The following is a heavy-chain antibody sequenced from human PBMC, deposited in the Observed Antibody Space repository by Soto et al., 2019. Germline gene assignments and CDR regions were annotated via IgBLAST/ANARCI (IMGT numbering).Heavy chain of an antibody. D-gene: IGHD1-26*01. CDR2: IEDDGGEK. CDR1: GFTFSSYW. V-gene: IGHV3-7*01. Sequence: EVRLVESGGGLVQPGGSLRLSCAASGFTFSSYWMSWVRQAPGKGLEWVANIEDDGGEKNYVDSVKGRVTISRDNAKNSLYLQMNSLRAEDTAVYYCARTTSTREPNPFDLWGRGTLVTVSS. CDR3: ARTTSTREPNPFDL. J-gene: IGHJ2*01.